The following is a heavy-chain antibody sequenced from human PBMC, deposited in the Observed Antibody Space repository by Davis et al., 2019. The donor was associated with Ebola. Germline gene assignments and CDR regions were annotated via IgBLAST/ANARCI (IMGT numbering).Heavy chain of an antibody. CDR1: GYSFPNYY. CDR3: ARALVGSKTDLDF. CDR2: VYPGYPDT. D-gene: IGHD2-8*02. Sequence: PGGSLRLSCKTSGYSFPNYYIAWVRQKPGRGLEWMGIVYPGYPDTRYSPSFQGQVTMSADRSTNTAYLSFNSLQASDTALYYCARALVGSKTDLDFWGQGTLVTVSS. V-gene: IGHV5-51*01. J-gene: IGHJ4*02.